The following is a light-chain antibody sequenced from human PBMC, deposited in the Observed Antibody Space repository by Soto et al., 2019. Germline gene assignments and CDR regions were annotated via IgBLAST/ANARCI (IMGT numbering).Light chain of an antibody. V-gene: IGKV1-5*01. CDR3: LQYKAYSAT. Sequence: DIQMTQSPSTLSASVGDRVTITCRASQNINTWLAWYQHKPGNAPKVLIYDASSLQSGVPPRFSGSGSWTDFTLTITSLQPDDFATYYCLQYKAYSATFGQGTKVELK. J-gene: IGKJ1*01. CDR1: QNINTW. CDR2: DAS.